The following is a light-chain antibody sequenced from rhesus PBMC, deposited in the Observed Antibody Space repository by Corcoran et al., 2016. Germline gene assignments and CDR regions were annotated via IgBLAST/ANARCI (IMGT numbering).Light chain of an antibody. Sequence: EIALTQSPATLSLSPGERDTLSCRASQSVSRYVAWYQQTPEPAPRLLIYAAYLRATGIPDRFSGSGAGTDFTITISSLEPEEFAVYYGHQYSNWPRTFGQGTKVEIK. CDR1: QSVSRY. CDR3: HQYSNWPRT. CDR2: AAY. J-gene: IGKJ1*01. V-gene: IGKV3S9*01.